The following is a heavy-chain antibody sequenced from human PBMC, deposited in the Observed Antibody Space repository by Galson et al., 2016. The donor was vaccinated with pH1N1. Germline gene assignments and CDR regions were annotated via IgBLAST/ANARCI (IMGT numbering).Heavy chain of an antibody. CDR2: LYYSGSP. Sequence: ETLSLTCTVSGGSISSDYWSWIRQPPGKGLEWIGYLYYSGSPYYNPSLKSRVTISVDTSKNQFSLKLSSVTAADTAVYYRARAFFYGDEGNYYFDYWGQGTLVTVSS. D-gene: IGHD4-17*01. CDR3: ARAFFYGDEGNYYFDY. J-gene: IGHJ4*02. V-gene: IGHV4-59*06. CDR1: GGSISSDY.